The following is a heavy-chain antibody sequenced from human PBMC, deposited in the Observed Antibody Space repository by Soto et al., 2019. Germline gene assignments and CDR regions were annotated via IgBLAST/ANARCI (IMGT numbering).Heavy chain of an antibody. D-gene: IGHD3-10*02. CDR3: ARDRGLVDYYVS. J-gene: IGHJ3*01. CDR2: ISGSGGST. Sequence: GGSLRLSCAASGFTFSSYAMSWVRQAPGKGLEWVSAISGSGGSTFYPDYPDSVKGRFTISRDNSKNTLYLQMNSLRAEDTAVYYCARDRGLVDYYVSWGQGTMVTVSS. CDR1: GFTFSSYA. V-gene: IGHV3-23*01.